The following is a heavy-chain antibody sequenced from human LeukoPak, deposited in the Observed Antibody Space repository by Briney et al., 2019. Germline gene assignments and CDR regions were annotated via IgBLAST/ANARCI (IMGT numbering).Heavy chain of an antibody. V-gene: IGHV3-11*04. J-gene: IGHJ4*02. CDR2: ISNSGNTI. D-gene: IGHD6-19*01. CDR3: SSQPAVLDLDC. CDR1: GFTSRFSFSDYY. Sequence: GGSLRLSCAASGFTSRFSFSDYYMSWIRQAPGKGLEWLSFISNSGNTIHYADSVRGRFTISRDNAKNSLYLQMNSLRVDDTATYYCSSQPAVLDLDCWGQGTLVTVSS.